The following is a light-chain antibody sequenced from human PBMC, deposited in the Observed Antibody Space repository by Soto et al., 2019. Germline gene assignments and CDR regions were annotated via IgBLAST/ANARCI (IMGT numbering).Light chain of an antibody. V-gene: IGLV2-23*01. CDR3: YSYAGSSAVV. CDR2: EGS. Sequence: QSALTQPASVSGSPGQSITISCTGTSSDVGSYKFVSWYQQHPGKAPKLMIYEGSKRPSGVSNRFSGSKSGNTASLTISGLQAEDEADYCCYSYAGSSAVVFGGGTKLTVL. CDR1: SSDVGSYKF. J-gene: IGLJ2*01.